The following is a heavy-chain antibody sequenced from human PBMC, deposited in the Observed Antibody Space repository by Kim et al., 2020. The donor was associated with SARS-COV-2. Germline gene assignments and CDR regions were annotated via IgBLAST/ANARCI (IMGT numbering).Heavy chain of an antibody. J-gene: IGHJ5*02. D-gene: IGHD1-1*01. CDR1: GGSFSGYY. CDR3: AWGGYNWNEGSGSWFDP. CDR2: INNSGST. V-gene: IGHV4-34*01. Sequence: SETLSLTCAVYGGSFSGYYWSWIRQPPGKGLEWIGEINNSGSTNYNPSLKSRVTISVYTSKNQFSLKLSSVTAADTAVYYCAWGGYNWNEGSGSWFDPWGQGTMVTVSS.